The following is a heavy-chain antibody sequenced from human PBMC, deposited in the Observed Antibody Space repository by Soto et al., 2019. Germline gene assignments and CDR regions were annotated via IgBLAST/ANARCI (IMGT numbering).Heavy chain of an antibody. CDR1: GGSISSSSYY. J-gene: IGHJ4*02. CDR2: IYYSGST. V-gene: IGHV4-39*01. Sequence: QLQLQESGPGLVKPSETLSLTCTVSGGSISSSSYYWGWIRQPPGKGLEWIGSIYYSGSTYYNPSLKSRVTXXVXTXXNQFSLKLSSVTAADTAVYYCARHGTGRLDRYFDYWGQGTLVTVSS. CDR3: ARHGTGRLDRYFDY. D-gene: IGHD1-1*01.